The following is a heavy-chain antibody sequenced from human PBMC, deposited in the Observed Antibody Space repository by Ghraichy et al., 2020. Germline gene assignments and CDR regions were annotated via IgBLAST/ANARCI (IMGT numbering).Heavy chain of an antibody. V-gene: IGHV3-74*01. Sequence: LSLTCAASGFTFRNFWMHWVRQVPGKGLVWVSRVNEDGTITTYADSVKGRFTISRDNAKNTLYLQMNSLRVDDSAVYYCASDLSGRSGSWGQGTLVTVSS. CDR3: ASDLSGRSGS. CDR1: GFTFRNFW. D-gene: IGHD1-26*01. J-gene: IGHJ5*02. CDR2: VNEDGTIT.